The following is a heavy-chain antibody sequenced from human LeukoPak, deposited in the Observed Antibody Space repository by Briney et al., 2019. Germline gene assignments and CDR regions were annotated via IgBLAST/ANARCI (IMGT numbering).Heavy chain of an antibody. V-gene: IGHV4-59*01. CDR2: IYYSGST. D-gene: IGHD3-10*01. Sequence: SETLSLTCTVSGGSISSYYWSWIRQPPGKGLEWIGYIYYSGSTNYNPSLKSRVTISVDTSKNQFSLKLSSVTAADTAVYYCARDAGVGRFGELSSGNYFDYWGQGTLVTVSS. CDR1: GGSISSYY. CDR3: ARDAGVGRFGELSSGNYFDY. J-gene: IGHJ4*02.